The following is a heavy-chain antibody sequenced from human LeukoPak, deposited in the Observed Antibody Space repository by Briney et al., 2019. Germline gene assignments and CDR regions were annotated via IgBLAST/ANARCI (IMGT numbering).Heavy chain of an antibody. J-gene: IGHJ4*02. CDR3: AKVGSSGWTGDYFDY. CDR2: IWYDGSNK. D-gene: IGHD6-19*01. CDR1: GFTFSSYG. Sequence: GGSLRLSCAASGFTFSSYGMHWVRQAPGKGLEWVAAIWYDGSNKYYADSVKGRFTISRDNSKNTLYLQMNSLRAEDTAVYYCAKVGSSGWTGDYFDYWGQGTLVTVSS. V-gene: IGHV3-33*06.